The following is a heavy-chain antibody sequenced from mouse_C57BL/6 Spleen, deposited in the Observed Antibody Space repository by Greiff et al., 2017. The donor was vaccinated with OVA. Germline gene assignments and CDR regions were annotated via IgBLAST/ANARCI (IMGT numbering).Heavy chain of an antibody. J-gene: IGHJ2*01. CDR3: ARSGYYGNYAYFDY. CDR2: ILPGSGST. Sequence: QVQLQQSGAELLKPGASVTLSCKATGYPFTGYWIEWVKQRPGPGLAWIGEILPGSGSTNYNEKFKGKATFTADTSSNTAYMQLSSLTTEDSAIYYCARSGYYGNYAYFDYWGQGTTLTVSS. CDR1: GYPFTGYW. V-gene: IGHV1-9*01. D-gene: IGHD2-1*01.